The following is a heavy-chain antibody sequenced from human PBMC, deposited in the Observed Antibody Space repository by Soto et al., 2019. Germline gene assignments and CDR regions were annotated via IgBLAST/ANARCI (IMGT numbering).Heavy chain of an antibody. CDR1: GGSISSGGYY. D-gene: IGHD5-18*01. CDR3: ARSGYSYGPNPLLY. Sequence: QVQLQESGPGLVKPSQTLSLTCTVSGGSISSGGYYWSWIRQHPGKGLEWIGYIYYSGSTYSNPPLKGRVTVSVDTSKTQFSLKRSSVTAADTAVYYCARSGYSYGPNPLLYWGQGTLVTVSS. CDR2: IYYSGST. V-gene: IGHV4-31*03. J-gene: IGHJ4*02.